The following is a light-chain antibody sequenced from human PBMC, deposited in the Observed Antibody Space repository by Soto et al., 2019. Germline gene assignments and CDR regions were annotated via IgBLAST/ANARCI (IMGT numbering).Light chain of an antibody. Sequence: NFMLTQPHSVSESPGKTVTISCTRSSGSIASNYMQWYQQRPGSSPTTVIYEDKLRPSGVPDRFSGSIDSSSNSASLTISGLKTEDEADYYCQSYDSNNVLFGGGTKLTVL. CDR2: EDK. CDR1: SGSIASNY. CDR3: QSYDSNNVL. J-gene: IGLJ2*01. V-gene: IGLV6-57*01.